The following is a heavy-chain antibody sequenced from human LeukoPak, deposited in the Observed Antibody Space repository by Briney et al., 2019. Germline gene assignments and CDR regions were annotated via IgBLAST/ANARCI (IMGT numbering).Heavy chain of an antibody. V-gene: IGHV1-18*01. CDR2: ISAYNGNT. Sequence: ASVKVSCKASGYTFTSYGISWVRQAPGQGLEWMGWISAYNGNTNYAQKFQGRVTITADESTSTAYMELSSLRSEDTAVYYCARVLIPGSRLRFGDYWGQGTLVTVSS. D-gene: IGHD5-12*01. CDR1: GYTFTSYG. J-gene: IGHJ4*02. CDR3: ARVLIPGSRLRFGDY.